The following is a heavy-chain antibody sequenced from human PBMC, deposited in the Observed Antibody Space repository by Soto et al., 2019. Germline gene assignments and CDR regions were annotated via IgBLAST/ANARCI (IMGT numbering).Heavy chain of an antibody. V-gene: IGHV4-4*02. Sequence: SETLSLTCAVSGGSISSSNWWSWVRQPPGKGLEWIGEIYHSGSTNYNPSLKSRVTISVDKSKNQFSLKLSSVTAADTAVYYCARAHGTYDSSGYYPFDYWGQGTLVTVSS. CDR2: IYHSGST. CDR1: GGSISSSNW. CDR3: ARAHGTYDSSGYYPFDY. J-gene: IGHJ4*02. D-gene: IGHD3-22*01.